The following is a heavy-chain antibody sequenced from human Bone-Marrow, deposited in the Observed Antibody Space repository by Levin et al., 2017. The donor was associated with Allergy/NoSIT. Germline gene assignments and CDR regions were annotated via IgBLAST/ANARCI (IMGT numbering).Heavy chain of an antibody. V-gene: IGHV4-34*01. CDR3: ARGRYSSSWSADPRRAKTWYYMDV. D-gene: IGHD6-13*01. CDR1: GGSFSGYY. J-gene: IGHJ6*03. CDR2: INHSGST. Sequence: SETLSLTCAVYGGSFSGYYWSWIRQPPGKGLEWIGEINHSGSTNYNPSLKSRVTISVDTSKNQFSLKLSSVTAADTAVYYCARGRYSSSWSADPRRAKTWYYMDVWGKGTTVTVSS.